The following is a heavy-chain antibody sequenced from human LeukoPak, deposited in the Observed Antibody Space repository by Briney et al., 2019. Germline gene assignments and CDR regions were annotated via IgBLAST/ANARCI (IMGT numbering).Heavy chain of an antibody. J-gene: IGHJ5*02. CDR2: INPNSGGT. CDR1: GYTFTSYY. V-gene: IGHV1-2*02. Sequence: ASVKVSCKASGYTFTSYYMHWVRQAPGQGLEWMGWINPNSGGTNYAQKFQGRVTMTRDTSISTAYMELSRLRSDDTAVYYCAREGYDILTGSRWFDPWGQGTLVTVSS. CDR3: AREGYDILTGSRWFDP. D-gene: IGHD3-9*01.